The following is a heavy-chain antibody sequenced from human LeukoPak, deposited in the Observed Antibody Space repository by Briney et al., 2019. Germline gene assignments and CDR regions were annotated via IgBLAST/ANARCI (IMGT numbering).Heavy chain of an antibody. D-gene: IGHD4-17*01. V-gene: IGHV4-4*02. J-gene: IGHJ4*02. CDR3: VAYFYGDYASYYFDQ. CDR2: IYHSGTT. CDR1: GVSIFSSHW. Sequence: PSGTLSLTCTMSGVSIFSSHWWRWARQPPGKGLEWIGEIYHSGTTNYNPSLRSRVTMSVDESKKQFSLMLSSVTAADTAVYYCVAYFYGDYASYYFDQWDQGTLVTVSS.